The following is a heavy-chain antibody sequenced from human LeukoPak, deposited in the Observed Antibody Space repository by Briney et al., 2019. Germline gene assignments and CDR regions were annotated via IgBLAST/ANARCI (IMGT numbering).Heavy chain of an antibody. V-gene: IGHV4-34*01. CDR3: ARDLVREAIYSSGYYSFDY. Sequence: SETLSLTCAVYGGSFSGSFSGYYWSWIRQPPGKGLEWIGEINHRGSTNYNPSLKSRVTISVDTSKNQFSLKLSSMTAADTAVYYCARDLVREAIYSSGYYSFDYWGQGTLVTVSS. CDR2: INHRGST. J-gene: IGHJ4*02. CDR1: GGSFSGSFSGYY. D-gene: IGHD3-22*01.